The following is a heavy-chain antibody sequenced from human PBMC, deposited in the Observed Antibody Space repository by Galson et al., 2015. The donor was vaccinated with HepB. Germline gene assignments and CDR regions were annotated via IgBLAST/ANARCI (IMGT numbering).Heavy chain of an antibody. CDR1: RFSFSSYG. Sequence: SLRLSCAASRFSFSSYGVHWVRQAPGKGLEWVAVISYDGGNEYYADSVKGRFTISRDNSKNTLYLQLNSLRPEDTAVYYCAKDRQMWFGELEGGYFDYWGQGTLVTVSS. CDR2: ISYDGGNE. J-gene: IGHJ4*02. D-gene: IGHD3-10*01. CDR3: AKDRQMWFGELEGGYFDY. V-gene: IGHV3-30*18.